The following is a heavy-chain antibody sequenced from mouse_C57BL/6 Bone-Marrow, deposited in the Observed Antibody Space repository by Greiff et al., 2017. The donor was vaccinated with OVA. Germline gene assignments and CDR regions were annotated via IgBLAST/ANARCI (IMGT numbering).Heavy chain of an antibody. CDR1: GFTFSDYY. Sequence: EVKLVESGGGLVQPGGSLKLSCAASGFTFSDYYMYWVRQTPEKRLEWVAYISNGGGSTYYPDTVKGRFTISRDNAKNTLYLQMRRLKSEDTAMYYCARRGLYWYFDVWGTGTTVTVSS. CDR3: ARRGLYWYFDV. CDR2: ISNGGGST. V-gene: IGHV5-12*01. J-gene: IGHJ1*03.